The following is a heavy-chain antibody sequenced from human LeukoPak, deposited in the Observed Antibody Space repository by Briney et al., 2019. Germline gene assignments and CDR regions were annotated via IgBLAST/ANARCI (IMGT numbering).Heavy chain of an antibody. CDR1: GFSFSTYT. J-gene: IGHJ4*02. CDR2: ISGGNGSA. Sequence: GGSLRLSCAASGFSFSTYTMNWVRQAPRKGLEWVSGISGGNGSASYADSVKGRFTISRDNSKNTVNLQMNSLRADDTAVYYCARSSLTRGYFWGQGTLVTVSS. CDR3: ARSSLTRGYF. V-gene: IGHV3-23*01. D-gene: IGHD5-24*01.